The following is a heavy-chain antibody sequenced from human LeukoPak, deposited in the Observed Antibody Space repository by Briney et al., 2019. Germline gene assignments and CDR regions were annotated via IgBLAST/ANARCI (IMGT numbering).Heavy chain of an antibody. CDR2: INHSGST. D-gene: IGHD3-10*01. Sequence: SETLSLTCAVYGGSFSGYYCSWIRQPPGKGLEWIGEINHSGSTNYNPSLKSRVTISVDTSKNQFSLKLSSVTAADTAVYYCATSPMWFGELFGSYYMGVWGKGTTVTISS. CDR3: ATSPMWFGELFGSYYMGV. J-gene: IGHJ6*03. CDR1: GGSFSGYY. V-gene: IGHV4-34*01.